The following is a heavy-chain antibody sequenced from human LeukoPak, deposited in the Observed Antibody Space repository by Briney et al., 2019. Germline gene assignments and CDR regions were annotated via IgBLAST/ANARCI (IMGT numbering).Heavy chain of an antibody. V-gene: IGHV3-30*02. CDR2: IRYDGSKD. CDR1: GFTFNNYG. Sequence: GGSLRLSCAASGFTFNNYGMHWVRQAAGKGLEWVAFIRYDGSKDHYADSVKGRFTISRDNSKNTLYLQMSSLRPDDTAVYYCAKVHGFYYILQHWGQGTLVTVST. CDR3: AKVHGFYYILQH. J-gene: IGHJ1*01. D-gene: IGHD3-10*01.